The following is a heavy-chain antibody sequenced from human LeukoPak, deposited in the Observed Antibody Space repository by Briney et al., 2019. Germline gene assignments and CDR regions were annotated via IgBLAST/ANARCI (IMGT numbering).Heavy chain of an antibody. CDR2: ISSSSNI. D-gene: IGHD6-6*01. V-gene: IGHV3-48*02. J-gene: IGHJ3*02. CDR3: AREYSSSSGRAFDI. Sequence: PGGSLRLSCAASGFTLSTYTMNWVRQAPGKGLQWFSYISSSSNICYADSVKGRFTISRDNAKNSLYLQMNSLRDEDTAVYYCAREYSSSSGRAFDIWGQGTMVTVSS. CDR1: GFTLSTYT.